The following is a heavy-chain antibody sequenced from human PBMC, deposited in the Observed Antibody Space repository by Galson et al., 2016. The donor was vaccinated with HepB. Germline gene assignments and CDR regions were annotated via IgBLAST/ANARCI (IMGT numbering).Heavy chain of an antibody. CDR3: ARDAGYYGMDV. CDR2: VYSGGST. CDR1: GFTVISNY. V-gene: IGHV3-53*01. J-gene: IGHJ6*02. Sequence: SLRLSCAASGFTVISNYMTWVRQAPGKGLEWVSVVYSGGSTYYADSVKGRFTISRDNSKNTLYLQMNSLRAEDTAIYYCARDAGYYGMDVRGQGTTVTVSS.